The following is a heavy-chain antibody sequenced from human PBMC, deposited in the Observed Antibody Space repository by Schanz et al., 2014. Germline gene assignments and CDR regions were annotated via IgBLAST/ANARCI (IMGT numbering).Heavy chain of an antibody. V-gene: IGHV3-23*04. CDR1: GFTFSSYA. J-gene: IGHJ6*02. CDR3: ARGLGATTLFYYYGMDV. CDR2: ISGSGETT. D-gene: IGHD1-26*01. Sequence: EVQLVESGGGLVQPGGSLRLSCAASGFTFSSYAMSWVRQAPGKGLEWVSAISGSGETTYYADSVKGRFTISRDNAKNSLYLQMHSLRAEDTAVYYCARGLGATTLFYYYGMDVWGQGTTVTVSS.